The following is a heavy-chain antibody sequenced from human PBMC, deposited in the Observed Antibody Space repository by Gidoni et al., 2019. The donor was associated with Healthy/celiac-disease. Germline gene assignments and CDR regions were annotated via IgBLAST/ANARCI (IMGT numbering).Heavy chain of an antibody. CDR1: GSSFTSYW. J-gene: IGHJ3*02. CDR3: ARPRGRYDYIWGSYPSGDAFDI. Sequence: EVQLVQSGAEVNKPGESLKISCKGSGSSFTSYWLGWVRQMPGKGLEWMGIIYPGDSDTRDSPSVQGQVTISADKSISTAYLQWSSLKASDTAMYYCARPRGRYDYIWGSYPSGDAFDIWGQGTMVTVSS. D-gene: IGHD3-16*02. CDR2: IYPGDSDT. V-gene: IGHV5-51*03.